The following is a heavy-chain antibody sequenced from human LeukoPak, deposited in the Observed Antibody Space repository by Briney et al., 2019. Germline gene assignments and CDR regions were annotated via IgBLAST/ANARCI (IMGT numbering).Heavy chain of an antibody. J-gene: IGHJ4*02. V-gene: IGHV3-30*19. Sequence: GGSLRLSCAASGFTFSSYGIHGGRQAPGKGLEWVAVISYDRSNKYYADSVKGRFTISRDNSKNTLYLQMNSLRAEDTAVYYCARDVTLHFDYWGQGNLVTVSS. CDR1: GFTFSSYG. D-gene: IGHD1-26*01. CDR3: ARDVTLHFDY. CDR2: ISYDRSNK.